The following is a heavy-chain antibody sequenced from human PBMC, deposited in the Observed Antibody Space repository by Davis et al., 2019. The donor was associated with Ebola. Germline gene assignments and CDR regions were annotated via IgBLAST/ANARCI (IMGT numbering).Heavy chain of an antibody. CDR3: ASGDGRGNSYDMDV. CDR1: GFTFRGSA. V-gene: IGHV3-7*03. Sequence: GESLKLSCAASGFTFRGSAMHWVRQIPGKGLEWVANINRDGTDKYYVDSVKGRFTISRDNAKNSLFLQMNSLRAEDTALYYCASGDGRGNSYDMDVWGQGTTVTVSS. D-gene: IGHD4-23*01. J-gene: IGHJ6*02. CDR2: INRDGTDK.